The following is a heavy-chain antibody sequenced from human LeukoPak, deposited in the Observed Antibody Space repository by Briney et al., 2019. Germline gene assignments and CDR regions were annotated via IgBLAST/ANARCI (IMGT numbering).Heavy chain of an antibody. CDR3: AQGGAAAGFDY. Sequence: SQTLSLTCGISGDSVSSNSAVWNWIRQSPSRGLEWLGRTYYRSKWYNYYGEFVKSRITVNADTSKNQFSLQLNSVTPEDTAVYYCAQGGAAAGFDYWGQGTLVTVSS. CDR2: TYYRSKWYN. V-gene: IGHV6-1*01. J-gene: IGHJ4*02. D-gene: IGHD6-25*01. CDR1: GDSVSSNSAV.